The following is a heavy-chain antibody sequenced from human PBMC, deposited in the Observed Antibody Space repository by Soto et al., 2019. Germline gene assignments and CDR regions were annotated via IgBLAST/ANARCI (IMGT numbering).Heavy chain of an antibody. V-gene: IGHV3-74*03. CDR3: ARRYYDIVTGYSLDY. CDR1: VFTFSNYW. CDR2: INSDGSST. J-gene: IGHJ4*02. D-gene: IGHD3-9*01. Sequence: VGSLRPSCAASVFTFSNYWMHWVRQSPGKGLVWVSRINSDGSSTKYADSVKGRFTISRDNAKNTLFLQMSSLRAEDTAVYYCARRYYDIVTGYSLDYGGLGTLVTVYS.